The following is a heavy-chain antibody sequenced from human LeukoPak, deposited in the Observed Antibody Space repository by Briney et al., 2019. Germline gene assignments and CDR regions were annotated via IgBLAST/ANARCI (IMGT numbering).Heavy chain of an antibody. CDR2: ISAYNGNT. J-gene: IGHJ3*01. CDR3: GRGRYALAFDY. CDR1: GYTFTSYG. Sequence: ASVKVSCKASGYTFTSYGISWVRQAPGQGLEWMGWISAYNGNTNYAQKLQGRVTMTTDTSTSTAYMELRSLISDETAVLYYGRGRYALAFDYWGQGTMVTVSS. D-gene: IGHD3-9*01. V-gene: IGHV1-18*01.